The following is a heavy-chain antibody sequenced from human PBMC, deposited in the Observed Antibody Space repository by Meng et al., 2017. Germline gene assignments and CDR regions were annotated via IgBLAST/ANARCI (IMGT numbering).Heavy chain of an antibody. CDR3: ARGVRAPVDYYYYGMDV. V-gene: IGHV3-33*01. Sequence: GESLKISCAASGFTFSSYGMHWVRQAPGKGLEWVAVIWYDGSNKYYADSVKGRFTISRDNSKNTLYLQMNSLRAEDTAVYYCARGVRAPVDYYYYGMDVWGRGTTVTVSS. D-gene: IGHD6-6*01. CDR1: GFTFSSYG. CDR2: IWYDGSNK. J-gene: IGHJ6*02.